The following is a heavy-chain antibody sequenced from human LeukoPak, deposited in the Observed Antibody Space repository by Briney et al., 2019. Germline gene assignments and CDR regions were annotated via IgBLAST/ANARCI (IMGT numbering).Heavy chain of an antibody. J-gene: IGHJ4*02. CDR3: VRRTGNYFDY. D-gene: IGHD3/OR15-3a*01. CDR1: GFTFSSYG. CDR2: ISYDGSNK. V-gene: IGHV3-30*03. Sequence: GGSLRLSCAASGFTFSSYGMHWVRQAPGKGLEWVAVISYDGSNKYYADSVKGRFTISRDNSKNTLYLQMSSLRPEDTAVFYCVRRTGNYFDYWGQGTLVTVSS.